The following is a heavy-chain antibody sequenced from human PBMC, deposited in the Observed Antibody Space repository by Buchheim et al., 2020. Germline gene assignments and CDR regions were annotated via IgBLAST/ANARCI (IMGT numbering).Heavy chain of an antibody. Sequence: EMQLVESGGGLVQPGGSLRLSCAASAFTFSSYGMKWVRQAPGEGLEWVAYISRSSSAIYYSDSVKGRFTISRDNAKNSLYLQMDSLRAEDTAVYYCAREMEDYGDYPYWGQGTL. J-gene: IGHJ4*02. CDR2: ISRSSSAI. CDR1: AFTFSSYG. D-gene: IGHD4-17*01. V-gene: IGHV3-48*01. CDR3: AREMEDYGDYPY.